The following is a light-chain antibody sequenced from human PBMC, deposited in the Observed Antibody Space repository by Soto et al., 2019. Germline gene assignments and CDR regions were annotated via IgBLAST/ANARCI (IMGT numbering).Light chain of an antibody. Sequence: QSALTQSASVSGSPGQSITISCTGTSSDVGAYNYVSWYQQHPGKAPRLIIYEVSNRPSGVSNHFSGSKSGNTASLTISGLQAEDEADYYCSSYTNTNTRVFGTGTKLTVL. CDR2: EVS. CDR1: SSDVGAYNY. J-gene: IGLJ1*01. V-gene: IGLV2-14*01. CDR3: SSYTNTNTRV.